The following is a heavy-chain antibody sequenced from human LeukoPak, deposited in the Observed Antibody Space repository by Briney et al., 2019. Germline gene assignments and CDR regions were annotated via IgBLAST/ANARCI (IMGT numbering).Heavy chain of an antibody. D-gene: IGHD4-11*01. V-gene: IGHV4-38-2*01. J-gene: IGHJ3*02. CDR3: ARSPRLPSRNAFDI. CDR1: GYSISSGYH. CDR2: IYHSGST. Sequence: SETLSLTCAVSGYSISSGYHWGWIRQPPGKGLEWIGSIYHSGSTYYNPSLKSRVTISVDTSKNQFSLKLSSVTAADTAVYYCARSPRLPSRNAFDIWGQGTMVTVSS.